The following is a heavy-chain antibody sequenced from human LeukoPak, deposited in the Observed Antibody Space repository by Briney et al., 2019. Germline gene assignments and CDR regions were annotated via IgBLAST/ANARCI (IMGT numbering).Heavy chain of an antibody. D-gene: IGHD6-13*01. CDR1: GYTFTDYY. V-gene: IGHV1-69*13. Sequence: SVKVSCKASGYTFTDYYMHWVRQAPGQGLEWVGGIIPIFGTANYAQKFQGRVTITADESTGTAYMELSSLRSEDTAVYYCARDPYSSSWFDYWGQGTLVTVSS. CDR3: ARDPYSSSWFDY. J-gene: IGHJ4*02. CDR2: IIPIFGTA.